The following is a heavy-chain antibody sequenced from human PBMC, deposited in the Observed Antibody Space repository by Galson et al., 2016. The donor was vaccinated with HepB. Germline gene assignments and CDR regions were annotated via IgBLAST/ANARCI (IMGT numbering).Heavy chain of an antibody. V-gene: IGHV1-8*02. J-gene: IGHJ4*02. CDR3: ARVEYASSTGANRFDY. D-gene: IGHD6-6*01. CDR1: GCTFTSYD. Sequence: SVKVSCKASGCTFTSYDIHWVRQATGQGLEWMGWMNPNSGNTGYAQKFQGRVTLTRSTSKSTVYMELSSLRSEDMAMYYCARVEYASSTGANRFDYWGQGTLVTVSS. CDR2: MNPNSGNT.